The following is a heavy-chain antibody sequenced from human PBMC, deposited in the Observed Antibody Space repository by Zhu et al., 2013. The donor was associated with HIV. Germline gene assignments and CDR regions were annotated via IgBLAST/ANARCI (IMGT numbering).Heavy chain of an antibody. D-gene: IGHD3-9*01. CDR1: GGTFGNYA. CDR2: IIPMLGSA. Sequence: QVQLVQSGAEVKKPGSSVKVSCKASGGTFGNYAITWLRQARGQGPEWIGGIIPMLGSANYAQQFMGRVTVTADESTNTAYMEFSSLRSEDTAVYYCARGRRSGEHILLRYYYMDVWGKGTTVTVSS. CDR3: ARGRRSGEHILLRYYYMDV. J-gene: IGHJ6*03. V-gene: IGHV1-69*01.